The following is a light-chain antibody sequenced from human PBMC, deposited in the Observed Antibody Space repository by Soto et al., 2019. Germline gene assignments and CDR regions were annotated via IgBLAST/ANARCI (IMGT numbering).Light chain of an antibody. CDR3: MQSTQLPPT. CDR2: EVS. Sequence: DVVMTQTPLSLSVAPGQPASISCKSSQSLLHITGETFLFWYLQKPGQSPQLLIYEVSTRVSGVPDRFSGSGSATDFTLEISRVETDDVGIYYCMQSTQLPPTFGQGKRLEIK. V-gene: IGKV2D-29*02. J-gene: IGKJ5*01. CDR1: QSLLHITGETF.